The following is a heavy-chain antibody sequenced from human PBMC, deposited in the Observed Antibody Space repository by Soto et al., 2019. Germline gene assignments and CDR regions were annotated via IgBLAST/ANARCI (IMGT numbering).Heavy chain of an antibody. D-gene: IGHD3-10*01. CDR3: VRALSGPPGDFAY. CDR2: IYYSGST. CDR1: GGSISSYY. J-gene: IGHJ4*02. V-gene: IGHV4-59*01. Sequence: SETLSLTCTVSGGSISSYYWSWIRQPPGKGLEWIGYIYYSGSTNYNPSLKSRVTISVDTSKNQFSLKLSSVTAADTAVYYCVRALSGPPGDFAYCGQGTLVTVSS.